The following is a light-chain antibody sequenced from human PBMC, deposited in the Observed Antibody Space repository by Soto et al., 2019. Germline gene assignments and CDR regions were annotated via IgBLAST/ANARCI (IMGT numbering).Light chain of an antibody. J-gene: IGKJ1*01. CDR2: GAS. CDR3: QQYGGSPQT. Sequence: EIVLTRAPGTLSLSPGERATLSCRASQSVSNYLVWYQQKPGHAPRLLISGASSRATGIPDRFSGSGSGTEFTLTIRRLEPEDFAVYYCQQYGGSPQTFGQGTKVDIK. V-gene: IGKV3-20*01. CDR1: QSVSNY.